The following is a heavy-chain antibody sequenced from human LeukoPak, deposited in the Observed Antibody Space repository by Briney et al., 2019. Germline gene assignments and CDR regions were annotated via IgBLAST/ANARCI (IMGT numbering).Heavy chain of an antibody. V-gene: IGHV3-9*01. D-gene: IGHD6-13*01. CDR2: ISWNSGSI. Sequence: PGGSLRLSCAASGFTFDDYAMRWVRHAPGKGLGWVSGISWNSGSICYAESVKGRFTISRDTTKNSLYLQMNRRRAEETAFYYCPKGINHSHGLPYIAVAGMGFEYRGQGTL. J-gene: IGHJ4*02. CDR3: PKGINHSHGLPYIAVAGMGFEY. CDR1: GFTFDDYA.